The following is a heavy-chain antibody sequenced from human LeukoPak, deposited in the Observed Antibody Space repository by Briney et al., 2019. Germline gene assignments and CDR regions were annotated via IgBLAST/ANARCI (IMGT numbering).Heavy chain of an antibody. J-gene: IGHJ4*02. CDR1: GYSISSGYY. D-gene: IGHD1-26*01. CDR2: IYHSGST. Sequence: SETLSLTCTVSGYSISSGYYWGWIRQPPGKGLEWIGSIYHSGSTYYNPSLKSRVTISVDTSKNQFSLKLSSVTAADTAVYYCACFTVGAGVFDYWGQGTLVTVSS. CDR3: ACFTVGAGVFDY. V-gene: IGHV4-38-2*02.